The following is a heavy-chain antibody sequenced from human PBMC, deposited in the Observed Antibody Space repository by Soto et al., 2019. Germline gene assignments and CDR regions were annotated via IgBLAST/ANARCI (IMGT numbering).Heavy chain of an antibody. D-gene: IGHD3-9*01. CDR1: GLSFSSYA. V-gene: IGHV3-23*01. J-gene: IGHJ4*02. CDR3: AKDAKILDWLPTSYYFDF. Sequence: GGSLRLSCAVSGLSFSSYAMTWVRQSPGKGLEWVSSVSRSGNSTYSADSVRGRFTISRDNSKNTLYLKMNSLRAEDTAVYYCAKDAKILDWLPTSYYFDFWGQGTLVTVSS. CDR2: VSRSGNST.